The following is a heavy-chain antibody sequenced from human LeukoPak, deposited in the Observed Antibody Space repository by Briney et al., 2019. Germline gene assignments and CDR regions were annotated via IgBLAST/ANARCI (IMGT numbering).Heavy chain of an antibody. D-gene: IGHD3-10*02. CDR1: KFSFSSHW. CDR2: IEKDGSEK. CDR3: AELGITMIGGV. J-gene: IGHJ6*04. V-gene: IGHV3-7*01. Sequence: GGSLRLSCAASKFSFSSHWMSWVRQAPGKGLEWVANIEKDGSEKYYVYSVKGRFTISRDNAKNSLYLQMNSLRAEDTAVYYCAELGITMIGGVWGKGTTVTIPS.